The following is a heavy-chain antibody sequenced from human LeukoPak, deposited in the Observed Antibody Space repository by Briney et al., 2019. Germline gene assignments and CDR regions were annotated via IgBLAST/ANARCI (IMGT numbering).Heavy chain of an antibody. CDR3: ARGFVAARPDAFDI. J-gene: IGHJ3*02. CDR1: GFTFSSYW. V-gene: IGHV3-7*01. D-gene: IGHD6-6*01. Sequence: GGSLRLSCAASGFTFSSYWMSWVHQAPGKGLEWVANIKQDGSEKYYVDSVKGRFTISRDNAKNSLYLQMNSLRAEDTAVYYCARGFVAARPDAFDIWGQGTVVTVSS. CDR2: IKQDGSEK.